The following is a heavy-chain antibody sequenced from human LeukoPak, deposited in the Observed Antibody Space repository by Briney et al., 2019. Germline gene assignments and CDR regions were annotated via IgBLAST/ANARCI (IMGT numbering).Heavy chain of an antibody. D-gene: IGHD1-1*01. Sequence: ASVKVSCKASGYTFTNYGISWVRQAPGQGLEWLGWISTYNGDTNYAQKFQGRVTMTTDTSSTTAYMDLRSLKSDDTALYYCARDYNRLGGYNWFDSWGQGTLVTVSS. J-gene: IGHJ5*01. V-gene: IGHV1-18*01. CDR3: ARDYNRLGGYNWFDS. CDR1: GYTFTNYG. CDR2: ISTYNGDT.